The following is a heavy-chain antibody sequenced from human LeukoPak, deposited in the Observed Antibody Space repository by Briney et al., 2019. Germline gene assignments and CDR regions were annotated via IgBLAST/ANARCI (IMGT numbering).Heavy chain of an antibody. CDR3: ARGRQWLAYFDY. CDR2: ISTYNGNT. Sequence: ASVQVSCKASGYTFTSYGINWVRQAPGQGLEWMGWISTYNGNTNYAQKFQGRVTMTTDTSTNTAYMELRSLRSDDTAVYYCARGRQWLAYFDYWGQGTLVTVSS. V-gene: IGHV1-18*01. D-gene: IGHD6-19*01. CDR1: GYTFTSYG. J-gene: IGHJ4*02.